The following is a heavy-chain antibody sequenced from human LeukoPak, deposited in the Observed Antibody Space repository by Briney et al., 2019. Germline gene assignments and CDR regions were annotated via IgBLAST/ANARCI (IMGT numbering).Heavy chain of an antibody. CDR2: IYIRGST. J-gene: IGHJ5*02. CDR1: GDSISSSY. V-gene: IGHV4-4*07. D-gene: IGHD5-18*01. CDR3: ARNLGMWGSGYTKYNWFDP. Sequence: SETLSLTCTVSGDSISSSYWTWVRQPAGKGLEWIGHIYIRGSTNYNPSLKSRVTMSVDTSKNQVSLKVRSVTAADTAVYYCARNLGMWGSGYTKYNWFDPWGQGTLVTVSS.